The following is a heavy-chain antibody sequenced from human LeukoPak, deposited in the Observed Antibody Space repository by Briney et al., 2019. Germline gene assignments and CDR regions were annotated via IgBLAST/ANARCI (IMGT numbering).Heavy chain of an antibody. CDR2: INHSGST. CDR3: AREGYSYGSTYFDY. V-gene: IGHV4-34*01. CDR1: GGSFSGYY. D-gene: IGHD5-18*01. J-gene: IGHJ4*02. Sequence: PSETLSLTCAVYGGSFSGYYWSWIRQPPGKGLEWIGEINHSGSTNYNPSLKSRVTISVDTSKNQFSLKLSSVTAADTAVYYCAREGYSYGSTYFDYWGQGTLVTVSS.